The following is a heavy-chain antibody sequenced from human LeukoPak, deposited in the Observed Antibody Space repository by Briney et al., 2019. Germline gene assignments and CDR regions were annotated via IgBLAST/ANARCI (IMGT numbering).Heavy chain of an antibody. V-gene: IGHV1-69*04. CDR3: ARDVAVAGEIDY. Sequence: SLNHSCTASGGTCGGYAISSVRQAPRQRIKWMGRIIPILGIANYEQKFQGRVTITADNSTSTAYMELSSLRSEDTAVYYCARDVAVAGEIDYWGQGTLVTVSS. CDR2: IIPILGIA. J-gene: IGHJ4*02. D-gene: IGHD6-19*01. CDR1: GGTCGGYA.